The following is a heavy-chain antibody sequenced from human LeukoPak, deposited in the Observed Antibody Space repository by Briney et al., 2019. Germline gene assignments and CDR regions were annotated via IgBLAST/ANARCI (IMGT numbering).Heavy chain of an antibody. D-gene: IGHD1-26*01. CDR2: ICYSGST. CDR3: ARHEYSGSYYGLSWFDP. J-gene: IGHJ5*02. CDR1: GGSISSSGYY. Sequence: PSETLSLTCTVSGGSISSSGYYWGWIRQPPGKGREWIASICYSGSTYYNPSLKSRVTISVDTSKNQLSLKLSSLTAADTAVYYCARHEYSGSYYGLSWFDPWGQGTLVTVSS. V-gene: IGHV4-39*01.